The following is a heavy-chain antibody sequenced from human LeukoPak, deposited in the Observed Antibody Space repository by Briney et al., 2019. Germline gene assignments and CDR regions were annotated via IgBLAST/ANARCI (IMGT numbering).Heavy chain of an antibody. J-gene: IGHJ4*02. Sequence: SETLSLTCTVSGGSISSYYWSWIRQPAGKGLEWIGRIYTSGSTNYNPSLKGRVTMSVDTSKNQFSLKLSSVTAADTAVYYCAREGPTATTPIFDYWGQGTLVTVSS. V-gene: IGHV4-4*07. D-gene: IGHD5-12*01. CDR3: AREGPTATTPIFDY. CDR1: GGSISSYY. CDR2: IYTSGST.